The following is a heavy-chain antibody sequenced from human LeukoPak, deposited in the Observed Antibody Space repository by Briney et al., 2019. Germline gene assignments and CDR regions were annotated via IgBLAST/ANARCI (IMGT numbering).Heavy chain of an antibody. Sequence: GGSLRLSCAASGFTFSSYEMNWVRQAPGKGLEWVSYISSSGSTIYYADSVKGRFTISRDNAKNSLYLQMNSLRAEDTAVYYCASITIFEESNWFDPWGQGTLVTVSS. CDR1: GFTFSSYE. J-gene: IGHJ5*02. CDR2: ISSSGSTI. V-gene: IGHV3-48*03. CDR3: ASITIFEESNWFDP. D-gene: IGHD3-3*01.